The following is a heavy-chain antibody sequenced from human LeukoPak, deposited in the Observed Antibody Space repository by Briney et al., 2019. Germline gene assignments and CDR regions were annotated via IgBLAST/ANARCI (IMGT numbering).Heavy chain of an antibody. Sequence: ASVKVSCKVSGYTLTELSMHWVRQAPGKGLEWMGGFDPEDGETIYAQKFQGRVTMTEDTPTDTAYMELSSLRSEDTAVYYCATLAVVPAAFDIWGQGTMVTVSS. CDR1: GYTLTELS. V-gene: IGHV1-24*01. D-gene: IGHD2-2*01. J-gene: IGHJ3*02. CDR3: ATLAVVPAAFDI. CDR2: FDPEDGET.